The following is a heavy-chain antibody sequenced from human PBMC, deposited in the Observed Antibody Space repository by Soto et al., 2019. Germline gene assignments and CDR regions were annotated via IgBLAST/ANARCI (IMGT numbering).Heavy chain of an antibody. Sequence: SETLSLTCAVYGGSFSGYYWSWIRQPPGKGLEWIGEINHSGSTNYNPSLKSRVTISVDTSKNQFSLKLSSVTAADTAVYYCARKLDSSARTRGMDVWVQGTTVTVS. CDR1: GGSFSGYY. CDR2: INHSGST. J-gene: IGHJ6*02. V-gene: IGHV4-34*01. CDR3: ARKLDSSARTRGMDV. D-gene: IGHD3-22*01.